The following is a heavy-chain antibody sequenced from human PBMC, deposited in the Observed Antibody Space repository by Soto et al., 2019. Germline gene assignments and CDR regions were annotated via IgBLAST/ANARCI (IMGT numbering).Heavy chain of an antibody. J-gene: IGHJ6*02. Sequence: QVQLQDSGPGLVKPSETFSLTCTVFGGSISSYYWSWIRQPPGKGLEWIGYIYYSGSTNYNPTLKSRVTISVDTSKNQFSLKLSSVTAADTAVYYCARGNLGDCSSTSCYYYYYGMDVWGHGTTVTVSS. D-gene: IGHD2-2*01. V-gene: IGHV4-59*01. CDR1: GGSISSYY. CDR2: IYYSGST. CDR3: ARGNLGDCSSTSCYYYYYGMDV.